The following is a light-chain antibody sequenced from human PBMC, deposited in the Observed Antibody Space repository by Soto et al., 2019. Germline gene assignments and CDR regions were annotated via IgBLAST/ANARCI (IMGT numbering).Light chain of an antibody. CDR3: QQANDWPPT. CDR2: GAS. Sequence: EIVLTQSPGTLSLSPGERATLSCRASQSVGSSYIAWYQQKRGQAPRLLIYGASSRATGIPDRFSGSASGTDFTLTISRLEPEDFAVYYCQQANDWPPTFGQGTRV. CDR1: QSVGSSY. J-gene: IGKJ1*01. V-gene: IGKV3-20*01.